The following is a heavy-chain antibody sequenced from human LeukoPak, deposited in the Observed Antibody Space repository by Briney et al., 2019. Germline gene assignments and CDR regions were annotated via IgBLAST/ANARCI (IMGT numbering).Heavy chain of an antibody. Sequence: PGGSLRLSCAASGFTFSSYWMSWVRQAPGKGLEWVANIKQDGSEKYYVDSVMGRFTISRDNPKNSLYLQMNSLRAEDTALYYCAGSNNAGFDYWGQGTLVTVPS. CDR2: IKQDGSEK. D-gene: IGHD2-8*01. V-gene: IGHV3-7*01. J-gene: IGHJ4*02. CDR3: AGSNNAGFDY. CDR1: GFTFSSYW.